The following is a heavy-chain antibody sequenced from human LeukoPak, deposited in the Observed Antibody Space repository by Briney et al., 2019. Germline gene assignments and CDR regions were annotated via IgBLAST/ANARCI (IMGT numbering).Heavy chain of an antibody. CDR3: AREREWEHIDY. Sequence: SETLSLTCTVSGGSISSSSYYWGWIRQPPGKGLEWIGSIYYSGSTYYKPSLKSRVTISVDTSKNQFSLKLSSVTAADTAVYYCAREREWEHIDYWGQGTLVSVSS. V-gene: IGHV4-39*07. CDR1: GGSISSSSYY. J-gene: IGHJ4*02. D-gene: IGHD1-26*01. CDR2: IYYSGST.